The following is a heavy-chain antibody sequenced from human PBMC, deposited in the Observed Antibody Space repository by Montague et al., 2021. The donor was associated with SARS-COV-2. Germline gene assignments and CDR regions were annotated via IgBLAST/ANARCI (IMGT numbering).Heavy chain of an antibody. J-gene: IGHJ6*02. V-gene: IGHV3-7*01. CDR3: AKNGGAHGLDV. Sequence: YLRLSCAASGFPFSNIWMSWVRQAPGKGLEWVANIKPDESEKNYVDSVKGRFSISRDSAKNSLYLQMDNLRAEDTAIYYCAKNGGAHGLDVWGQGTSVSVSS. CDR2: IKPDESEK. CDR1: GFPFSNIW. D-gene: IGHD4-23*01.